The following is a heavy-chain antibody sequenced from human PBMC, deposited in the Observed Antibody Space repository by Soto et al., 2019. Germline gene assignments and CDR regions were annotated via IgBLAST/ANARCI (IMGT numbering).Heavy chain of an antibody. J-gene: IGHJ6*03. D-gene: IGHD3-3*01. CDR2: ISSNGGST. CDR1: GFTFSSYA. Sequence: EVQLVESGGGLVQPGGSLRLSCAASGFTFSSYAMHWVRQAPGKGLEYVSAISSNGGSTYYANSVKGRFTISRDNSKNTLYLQMGSLRAEDTAVYYCARDREYDFWSGYSPYYYYYMDVWGKGTTVTVSS. V-gene: IGHV3-64*01. CDR3: ARDREYDFWSGYSPYYYYYMDV.